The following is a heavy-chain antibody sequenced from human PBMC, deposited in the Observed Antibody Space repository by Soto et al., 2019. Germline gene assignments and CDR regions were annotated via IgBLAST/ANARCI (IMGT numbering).Heavy chain of an antibody. CDR3: ARDASGSFDY. CDR1: GGSISSYY. J-gene: IGHJ4*02. CDR2: IYYSGST. Sequence: QVQLQESGPGLVKPSETLSLTCTVSGGSISSYYWSWIRQPPGKGLEWIGYIYYSGSTNYNPSLKSSVTLSVNPSKNPFSLKLSSVTAADTAVYYCARDASGSFDYWGQGTLVTVSS. D-gene: IGHD3-10*01. V-gene: IGHV4-59*01.